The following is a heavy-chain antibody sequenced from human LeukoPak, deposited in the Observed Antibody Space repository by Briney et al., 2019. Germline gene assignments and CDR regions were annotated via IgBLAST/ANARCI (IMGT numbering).Heavy chain of an antibody. CDR3: ARRVGYCSSTSCYKEDY. Sequence: ASVNVSCKASGYTFTSYGISWVRQAPGQGLEWMGWISAYNGNTNYAQKLQGRVTMTTDTSTSTAYMELRSLRSDDTAVYYCARRVGYCSSTSCYKEDYWGQGTLVTVSS. J-gene: IGHJ4*02. CDR2: ISAYNGNT. V-gene: IGHV1-18*01. CDR1: GYTFTSYG. D-gene: IGHD2-2*02.